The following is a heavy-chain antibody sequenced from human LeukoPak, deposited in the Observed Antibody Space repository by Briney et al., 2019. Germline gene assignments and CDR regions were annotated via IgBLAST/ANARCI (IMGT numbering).Heavy chain of an antibody. V-gene: IGHV4-61*01. J-gene: IGHJ4*02. CDR3: ARFNGLYSSGWYYFDY. D-gene: IGHD6-19*01. CDR2: IYYSGGT. CDR1: GGSVSSGSYY. Sequence: SETLSLTCTVSGGSVSSGSYYWSWIRQPPGKGLEWIGYIYYSGGTNYNPSLKSRVTISVDTSKNQFSLKLSSVTAADTAVYYCARFNGLYSSGWYYFDYWGQGTLVTVSS.